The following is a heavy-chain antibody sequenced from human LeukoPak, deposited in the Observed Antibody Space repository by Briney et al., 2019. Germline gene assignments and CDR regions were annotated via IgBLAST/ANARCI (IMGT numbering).Heavy chain of an antibody. V-gene: IGHV4-59*01. D-gene: IGHD3-10*01. CDR1: GGSISSYY. Sequence: SETLSLTCTVSGGSISSYYWSWIRQPPGKGLEWIGYIYYSGSTNYNPSLKSRVTISVDTSKNQFSLKLSSVTAADTAVYYCARSLYRFGELNFDYWGQGTLVTVSS. CDR2: IYYSGST. CDR3: ARSLYRFGELNFDY. J-gene: IGHJ4*02.